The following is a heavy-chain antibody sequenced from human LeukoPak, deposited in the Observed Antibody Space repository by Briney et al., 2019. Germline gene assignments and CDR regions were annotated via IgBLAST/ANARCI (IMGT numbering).Heavy chain of an antibody. Sequence: GRSLRLSCSAAGFTCNSYAMHWVRQAPGKGLEGVAVISYDGSNKYYADSVKGRFTISRDNSKNTLYLQMNSLRAEDTAVYYCARDRSSSWLWTYYYYGMDVWGQGTTVTVSS. CDR3: ARDRSSSWLWTYYYYGMDV. D-gene: IGHD6-13*01. V-gene: IGHV3-30-3*01. CDR1: GFTCNSYA. J-gene: IGHJ6*02. CDR2: ISYDGSNK.